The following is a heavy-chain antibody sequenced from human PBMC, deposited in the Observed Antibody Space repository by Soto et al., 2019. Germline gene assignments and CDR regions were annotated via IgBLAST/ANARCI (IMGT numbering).Heavy chain of an antibody. CDR1: GGTFSSYA. V-gene: IGHV1-69*06. CDR2: IIPIFGTA. Sequence: SVKVSCKASGGTFSSYAISWVRQAPGQGLEWMGGIIPIFGTANYAQKFQGRVTITADKSTSTAYMELSSLRSEDTAVYYCARAPNYYGSGSYPYYFDYWGQGTLVTVSS. CDR3: ARAPNYYGSGSYPYYFDY. J-gene: IGHJ4*02. D-gene: IGHD3-10*01.